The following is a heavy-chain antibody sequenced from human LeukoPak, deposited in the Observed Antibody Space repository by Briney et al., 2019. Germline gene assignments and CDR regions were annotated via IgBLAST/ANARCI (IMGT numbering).Heavy chain of an antibody. CDR2: IRGKDYRGTI. Sequence: GRSLRLSCTASGFTFRNYDMSWVRQAPGKGLEWVGFIRGKDYRGTIEYAGSVRGRFTISRDDSNVNAYMQMNSLKSEDTAMYYCTKGGWLDYWGQGTLVTVSS. CDR3: TKGGWLDY. J-gene: IGHJ4*02. D-gene: IGHD5-12*01. V-gene: IGHV3-49*04. CDR1: GFTFRNYD.